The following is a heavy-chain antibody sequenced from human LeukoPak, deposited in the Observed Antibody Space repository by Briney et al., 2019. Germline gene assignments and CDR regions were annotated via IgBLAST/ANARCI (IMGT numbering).Heavy chain of an antibody. CDR2: ISGSGGSA. CDR3: AKNRRPGYFDWLFDY. V-gene: IGHV3-23*01. Sequence: GGSLRLSCAASGFTFSSYAMSWVRQAPGKGLEWVSAISGSGGSAYYADSVKGRFTISRDNSKNTLYLQMNSLRAEDTAVYYCAKNRRPGYFDWLFDYWGQGTLVTVSS. CDR1: GFTFSSYA. D-gene: IGHD3-9*01. J-gene: IGHJ4*02.